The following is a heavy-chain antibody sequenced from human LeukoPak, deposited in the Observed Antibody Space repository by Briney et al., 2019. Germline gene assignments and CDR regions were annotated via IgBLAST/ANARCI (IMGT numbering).Heavy chain of an antibody. J-gene: IGHJ4*02. CDR1: GFTFSSYW. CDR2: IKQDGSEK. CDR3: ATFPSGSWSAY. V-gene: IGHV3-7*03. D-gene: IGHD1-26*01. Sequence: GGSLRLSCAASGFTFSSYWMSWVRQAPGKGLEWVANIKQDGSEKYYVDSVKGRFTISRDNAKNSLYLQMNSLKTEDTAVYYCATFPSGSWSAYWGQGTLVTVSS.